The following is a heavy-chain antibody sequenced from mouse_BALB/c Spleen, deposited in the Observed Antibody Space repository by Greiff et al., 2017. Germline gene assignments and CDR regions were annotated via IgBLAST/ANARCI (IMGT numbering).Heavy chain of an antibody. J-gene: IGHJ3*01. CDR1: GFTFSNYW. D-gene: IGHD1-2*01. CDR2: IRLKSNNYAT. Sequence: DVKLVESGGGLVQPGGSMKLSCVASGFTFSNYWMNWVRQSPEKGLEWVAEIRLKSNNYATHYAESVKGRFTISRDDSKSSVYLQMNNLRAEDTGIYYCTRNSLLLAYWGQGTLVTVSA. CDR3: TRNSLLLAY. V-gene: IGHV6-6*02.